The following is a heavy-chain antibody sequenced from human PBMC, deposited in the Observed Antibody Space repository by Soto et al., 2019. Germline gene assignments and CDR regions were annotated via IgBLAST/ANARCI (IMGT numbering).Heavy chain of an antibody. CDR1: GYSFTSYW. CDR3: ARATGIAVAGDYYYYGMDV. J-gene: IGHJ6*02. V-gene: IGHV5-51*01. CDR2: IYPGDSDT. Sequence: GESLKISCKGSGYSFTSYWIGWVRQMPGKGLEWMGIIYPGDSDTRYSPSFQGQVTISADKSISTAYLQWSSLQASDTAMYYCARATGIAVAGDYYYYGMDVWGQGTTVTVSS. D-gene: IGHD6-19*01.